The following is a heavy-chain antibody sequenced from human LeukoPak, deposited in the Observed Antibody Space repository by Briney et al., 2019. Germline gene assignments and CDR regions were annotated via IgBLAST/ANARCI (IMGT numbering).Heavy chain of an antibody. Sequence: GGSLRLSCAASGFTFSNYWMIWVRQAPGKGLEWVASIKQDGSEKQYVGSVRGRFTISRDNAKNVLDLQMNSLTAEDTAVYYCAKDIPFLPSEYRGQGTLVTVSS. CDR3: AKDIPFLPSEY. CDR2: IKQDGSEK. D-gene: IGHD2-2*02. CDR1: GFTFSNYW. V-gene: IGHV3-7*01. J-gene: IGHJ4*02.